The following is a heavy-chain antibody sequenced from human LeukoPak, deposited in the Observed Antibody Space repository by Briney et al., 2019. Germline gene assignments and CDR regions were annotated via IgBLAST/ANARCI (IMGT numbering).Heavy chain of an antibody. D-gene: IGHD3-16*01. J-gene: IGHJ6*03. V-gene: IGHV1-24*01. CDR2: FDPEDGET. CDR1: GYTLTELS. CDR3: ATGVSYYYYMDV. Sequence: ASVKVSCKVSGYTLTELSMHWVRQAPGNGLEWMGGFDPEDGETIYAQKFQGRVTMTEDTSTDTAYMELSSLRSEDTAVYYCATGVSYYYYMDVWGKGTTVTVSS.